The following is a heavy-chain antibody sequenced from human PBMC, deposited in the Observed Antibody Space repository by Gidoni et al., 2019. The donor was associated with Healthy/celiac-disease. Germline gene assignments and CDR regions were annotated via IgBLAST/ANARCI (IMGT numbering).Heavy chain of an antibody. Sequence: QLQLQESGPGLVKPSATLSLTCTVSGGPISSSSYYCRWIRQPPGKGLEWIGSLYYSGITYYNASIKSRVTITVEPSKNQLSLKLSSVTAADTAVYYCARHYRYGDYDLVRRRAVYFDYWGQGTLVTVSS. CDR3: ARHYRYGDYDLVRRRAVYFDY. CDR1: GGPISSSSYY. J-gene: IGHJ4*02. CDR2: LYYSGIT. D-gene: IGHD4-17*01. V-gene: IGHV4-39*01.